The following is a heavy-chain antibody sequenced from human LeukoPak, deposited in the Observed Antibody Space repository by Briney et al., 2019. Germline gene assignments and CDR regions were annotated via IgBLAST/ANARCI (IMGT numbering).Heavy chain of an antibody. CDR1: GGSISSYY. D-gene: IGHD2-2*01. CDR2: IYTSGST. V-gene: IGHV4-4*07. CDR3: ALLWRNNWFDP. Sequence: PSETLSLTCTVSGGSISSYYWSWIRQPAGKGLEWIGRIYTSGSTNYNLSLKSRVTMSVDTSKNQFSLKLSSVTAADTAVYYCALLWRNNWFDPWGQGTLVTVSS. J-gene: IGHJ5*02.